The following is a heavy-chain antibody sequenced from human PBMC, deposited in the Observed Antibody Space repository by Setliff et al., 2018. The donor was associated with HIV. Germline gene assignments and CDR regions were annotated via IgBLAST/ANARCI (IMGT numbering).Heavy chain of an antibody. CDR1: GFPFSTYG. CDR2: INSNGGST. J-gene: IGHJ4*02. V-gene: IGHV3-23*01. Sequence: PGGSLRLSCTTSGFPFSTYGMHWVRQAPGKGLEWVSTINSNGGSTYYADSVKGRFTISRDNSKNTLSLQMNSLRVEDTAVYYCAKGASFSGSYFDYWGQGTLVTVSS. CDR3: AKGASFSGSYFDY. D-gene: IGHD5-12*01.